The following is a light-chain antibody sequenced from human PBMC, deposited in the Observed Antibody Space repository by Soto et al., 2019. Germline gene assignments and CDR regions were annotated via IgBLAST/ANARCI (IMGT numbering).Light chain of an antibody. V-gene: IGLV1-40*01. J-gene: IGLJ3*02. CDR1: SSNIGAGYD. CDR2: GNS. Sequence: QSVLTQPPSVSGAPGQRVTISCTGSSSNIGAGYDVNWYQQLPGTAPKLLIYGNSNRPSGVPDRFSGSKSGTSASLAITGLQAEDEADYYCQSYDSSLSGSVFGGGTTLTVL. CDR3: QSYDSSLSGSV.